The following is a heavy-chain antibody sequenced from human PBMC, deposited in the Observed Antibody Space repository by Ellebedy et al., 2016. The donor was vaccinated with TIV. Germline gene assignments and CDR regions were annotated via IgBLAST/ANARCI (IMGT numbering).Heavy chain of an antibody. CDR1: GGTFSSYA. D-gene: IGHD2-8*01. Sequence: SVKVSXXASGGTFSSYAISWVRQAPGQGLEWMGRIIPILGIANYAQKFQGRVTITADKSTSTAYMELSSLRSEDTAVYYCARAGVNDAFDIWGQGTMVTVSS. CDR2: IIPILGIA. V-gene: IGHV1-69*04. CDR3: ARAGVNDAFDI. J-gene: IGHJ3*02.